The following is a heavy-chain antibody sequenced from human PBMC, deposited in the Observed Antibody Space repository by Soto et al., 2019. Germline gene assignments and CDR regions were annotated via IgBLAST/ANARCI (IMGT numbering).Heavy chain of an antibody. Sequence: GGSLRLACGASGFTFSTYAMDWARQAPGKGLEWVSTIFSGGAGTKYADSVKGRFTIFRDNSLNTLYLQMNSLRAEDTAVYYCARSGGVCGGAACYPHWFDFWGHGTLVTVSS. J-gene: IGHJ5*01. D-gene: IGHD3-16*01. CDR3: ARSGGVCGGAACYPHWFDF. V-gene: IGHV3-23*01. CDR1: GFTFSTYA. CDR2: IFSGGAGT.